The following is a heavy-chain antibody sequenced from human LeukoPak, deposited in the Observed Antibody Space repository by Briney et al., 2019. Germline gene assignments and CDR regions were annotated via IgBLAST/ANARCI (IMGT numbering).Heavy chain of an antibody. J-gene: IGHJ4*02. CDR3: ARDPRGTTGTTWYGDY. D-gene: IGHD1-1*01. Sequence: ASVTVSCKASGYTFTSYGISWVRQAPGQGLEWMGWISAYNGNTNYAQKLQGRVTMTTDTSTSTAYMELRSLRSDDTAVYYCARDPRGTTGTTWYGDYWGQGTLVTVSS. V-gene: IGHV1-18*01. CDR2: ISAYNGNT. CDR1: GYTFTSYG.